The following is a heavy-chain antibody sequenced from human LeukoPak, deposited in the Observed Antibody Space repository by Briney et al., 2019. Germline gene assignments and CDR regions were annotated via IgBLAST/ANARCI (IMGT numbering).Heavy chain of an antibody. D-gene: IGHD3-22*01. CDR1: GGSFSDYY. Sequence: SETLSLTCAVYGGSFSDYYWSWIRQPPGKGLEWIGEINHSGSTNYNPSLKSRVTMSVDTSKNQFSLKLSSVTAADTAVYYCARDPSSYYDSSGTPSWAFDIWGQGTMVTVSS. CDR2: INHSGST. V-gene: IGHV4-34*01. CDR3: ARDPSSYYDSSGTPSWAFDI. J-gene: IGHJ3*02.